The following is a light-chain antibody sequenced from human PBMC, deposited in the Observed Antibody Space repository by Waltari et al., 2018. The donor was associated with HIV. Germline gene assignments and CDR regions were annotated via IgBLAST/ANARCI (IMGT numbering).Light chain of an antibody. Sequence: SAPPQPPHSGSPGQSVTISCTGTSNDVGAYGFVSWYQQHPGKAPRLMIFDVISRPSGVPDRFSGSKSGSTASLTISGLQAEDEADYYCSSYAGSYIWVFGGGTKLTVL. CDR2: DVI. CDR3: SSYAGSYIWV. V-gene: IGLV2-11*01. CDR1: SNDVGAYGF. J-gene: IGLJ3*02.